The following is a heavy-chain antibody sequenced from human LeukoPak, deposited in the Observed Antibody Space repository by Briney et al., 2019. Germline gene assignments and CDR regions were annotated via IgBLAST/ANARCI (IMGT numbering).Heavy chain of an antibody. D-gene: IGHD4-17*01. CDR1: GFTFDDYA. V-gene: IGHV3-43D*03. Sequence: GGSLRLSCAASGFTFDDYAMHWVRQAPGKGLEWVSLISWDGGSTYYADSVKGRFTISRDNSKNSLYLQMNSLRAEDTALYYCAKDMSPDYGDYVGYFDYWGQGTLVTVSS. J-gene: IGHJ4*02. CDR2: ISWDGGST. CDR3: AKDMSPDYGDYVGYFDY.